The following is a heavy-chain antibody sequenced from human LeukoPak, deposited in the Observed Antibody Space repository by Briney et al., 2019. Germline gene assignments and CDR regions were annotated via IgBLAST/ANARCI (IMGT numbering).Heavy chain of an antibody. D-gene: IGHD3-16*01. V-gene: IGHV4-39*01. CDR2: IYYSGST. J-gene: IGHJ3*02. Sequence: SETLSLTCTVSGGSISSSSYYWGWIRQPPGKGLEWIGSIYYSGSTYYNPSLKSRVTISVDTSKNQFSLKLSSVTAADTAVYYCARVGGFIGNAFDIWGQGTMVTVSS. CDR3: ARVGGFIGNAFDI. CDR1: GGSISSSSYY.